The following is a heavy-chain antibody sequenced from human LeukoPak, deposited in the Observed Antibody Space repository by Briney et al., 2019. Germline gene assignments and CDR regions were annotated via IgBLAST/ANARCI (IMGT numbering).Heavy chain of an antibody. J-gene: IGHJ4*01. CDR3: AGDHYLALKD. CDR1: GGSFTGYY. Sequence: SKTLSLTCAVYGGSFTGYYWSWIRQPPGKGLEWIGEISPSGSTNYNPSLKSRVTISTDTSKNRFSLKMNSVTAADTAVYYCAGDHYLALKDWGHGILVTVSS. D-gene: IGHD1-14*01. V-gene: IGHV4-34*01. CDR2: ISPSGST.